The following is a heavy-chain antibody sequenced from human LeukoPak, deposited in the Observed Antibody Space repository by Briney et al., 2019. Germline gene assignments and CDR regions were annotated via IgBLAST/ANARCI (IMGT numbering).Heavy chain of an antibody. CDR2: IYYSGST. D-gene: IGHD5-18*01. V-gene: IGHV4-59*01. J-gene: IGHJ4*02. CDR1: GGSISSYY. Sequence: SETLSLTCTVPGGSISSYYWSWIRQPPGKGLEWIGYIYYSGSTNYNPSLKSRVTISVDTSKNQFSLKLSSVTAADTAVYYCARGPRGYSYGYLGYWGQGTLVTVSS. CDR3: ARGPRGYSYGYLGY.